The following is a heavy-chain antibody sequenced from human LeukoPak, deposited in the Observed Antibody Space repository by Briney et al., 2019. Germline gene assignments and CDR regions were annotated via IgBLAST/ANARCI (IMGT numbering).Heavy chain of an antibody. J-gene: IGHJ5*02. V-gene: IGHV3-74*01. CDR2: IKGDGSET. Sequence: GSLRLSCAASGFTFSDYWMHWVSQVPGKGLVWVSRIKGDGSETNYAESVKGRFTISRDNAKNTLFLQMNSLRVEDTAVYYCVRGQIGVSVIVHWGQGTLVTVSS. D-gene: IGHD3-22*01. CDR1: GFTFSDYW. CDR3: VRGQIGVSVIVH.